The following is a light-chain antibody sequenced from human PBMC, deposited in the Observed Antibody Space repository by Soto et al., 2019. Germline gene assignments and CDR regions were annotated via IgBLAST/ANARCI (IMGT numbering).Light chain of an antibody. CDR1: QSVSSY. CDR3: QQRSNWPLT. J-gene: IGKJ4*01. V-gene: IGKV3-11*01. CDR2: DAS. Sequence: EIVLTQSPSTLSLSPGERARLSCRASQSVSSYLAWYQQKPGQAPRLLIYDASNRGTGIPARFSGSGSGTDFTLTISSLEPEDFAVYYCQQRSNWPLTFGGGTKVDIK.